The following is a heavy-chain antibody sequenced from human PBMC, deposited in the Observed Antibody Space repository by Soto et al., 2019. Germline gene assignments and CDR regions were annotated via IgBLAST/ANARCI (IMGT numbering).Heavy chain of an antibody. Sequence: QVQLQQWGAGLLKPSETLSLTCAVYGGSFSGYYWSWIRQPPGKGLEWIGEINHSGSTNYNPSLTSRVTISEHXXQXPXXRKLCFVPAADTAVYYCARARTISGRRDYCSGMDGWGQGTTVTVSS. CDR2: INHSGST. CDR1: GGSFSGYY. CDR3: ARARTISGRRDYCSGMDG. V-gene: IGHV4-34*01. D-gene: IGHD3-3*02. J-gene: IGHJ6*02.